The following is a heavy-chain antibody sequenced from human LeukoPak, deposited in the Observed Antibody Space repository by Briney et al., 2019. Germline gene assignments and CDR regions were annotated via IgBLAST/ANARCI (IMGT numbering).Heavy chain of an antibody. J-gene: IGHJ6*02. CDR1: GYTFTSYD. CDR3: GIPPSSSWYYYYGMDV. Sequence: ASVKVSCKASGYTFTSYDINWVRQATGQGLEWMGWMNPNSGNTGYAQKFQGRVTMTRNTSISTAYMELSSLRSEDTAVYYCGIPPSSSWYYYYGMDVWGQGTTVTVSS. D-gene: IGHD6-13*01. CDR2: MNPNSGNT. V-gene: IGHV1-8*01.